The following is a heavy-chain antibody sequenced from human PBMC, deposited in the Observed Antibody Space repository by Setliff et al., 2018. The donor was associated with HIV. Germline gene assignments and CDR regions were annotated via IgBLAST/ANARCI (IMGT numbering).Heavy chain of an antibody. CDR3: ARDFPSPDYSSSWAHLYYHYGMDV. J-gene: IGHJ6*02. Sequence: ASVKVSCKASGYTFTNWDINWVRQAPGQRLEWMGWINAGNGNTKYSQKFQGRVTITRDTSASTAYMEVSSLRSEDTAVYYCARDFPSPDYSSSWAHLYYHYGMDVWGQGTTVTVSS. V-gene: IGHV1-3*01. CDR1: GYTFTNWD. D-gene: IGHD6-13*01. CDR2: INAGNGNT.